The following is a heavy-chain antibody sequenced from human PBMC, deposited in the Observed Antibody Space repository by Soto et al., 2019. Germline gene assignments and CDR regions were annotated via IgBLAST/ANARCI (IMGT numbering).Heavy chain of an antibody. CDR2: ISNSGDNT. D-gene: IGHD4-17*01. Sequence: PGGSLRLSCAASGFTFSNYAMSWVRQAPGKGLEWVSGISNSGDNTYYADSVKGRFTISRDNSKNTLYLQMNSLRVEDTAVYYCAKDSGNYGLFDVWGQGTMVTVSS. J-gene: IGHJ3*01. CDR3: AKDSGNYGLFDV. CDR1: GFTFSNYA. V-gene: IGHV3-23*01.